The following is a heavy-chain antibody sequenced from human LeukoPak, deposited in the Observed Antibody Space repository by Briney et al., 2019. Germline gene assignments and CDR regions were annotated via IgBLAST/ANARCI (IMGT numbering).Heavy chain of an antibody. CDR2: IYPGDSDT. D-gene: IGHD2-15*01. CDR3: ARLGIAGSAFDY. J-gene: IGHJ4*02. Sequence: GESLKISCQGSGYTFPNYWIAWVRQMPGKGLEWMGIIYPGDSDTRYSPSFEGQVTISADKSISTAYLQWSSLKASDTAMYYCARLGIAGSAFDYWGQGTLVTVSS. V-gene: IGHV5-51*01. CDR1: GYTFPNYW.